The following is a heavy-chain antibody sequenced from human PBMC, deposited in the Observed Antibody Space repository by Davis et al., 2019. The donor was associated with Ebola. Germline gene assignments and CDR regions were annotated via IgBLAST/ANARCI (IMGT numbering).Heavy chain of an antibody. CDR3: AREHYESSGNYWGPLGH. CDR2: IIPILGSP. Sequence: SVKVSCKASGGTFSNYAISWVRQAPGQRLEWMGGIIPILGSPDYAQKFQGRVTITADESTSTAYMELSSLRSEDTAVYYCAREHYESSGNYWGPLGHWGQGTLVTASS. V-gene: IGHV1-69*13. J-gene: IGHJ4*02. CDR1: GGTFSNYA. D-gene: IGHD3-22*01.